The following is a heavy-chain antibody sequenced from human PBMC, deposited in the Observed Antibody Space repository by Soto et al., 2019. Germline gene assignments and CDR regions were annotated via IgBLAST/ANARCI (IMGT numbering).Heavy chain of an antibody. CDR2: INPKSGAT. CDR3: ARDLCGGNCPGIWDFDL. CDR1: GYTFTDYW. V-gene: IGHV1-2*04. J-gene: IGHJ2*01. Sequence: QVHLVQSGAEVQKPGASVKVSCKASGYTFTDYWIHWVRQAPGQGLEWMGWINPKSGATNYAQKFQGWVTMTRDTSISTVYLDLSRLTSDDTAIYYCARDLCGGNCPGIWDFDLWGRGTLVTVSS. D-gene: IGHD2-21*01.